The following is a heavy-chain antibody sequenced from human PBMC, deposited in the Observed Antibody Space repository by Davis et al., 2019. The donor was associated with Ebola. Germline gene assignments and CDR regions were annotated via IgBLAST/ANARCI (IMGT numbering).Heavy chain of an antibody. V-gene: IGHV1-8*01. CDR1: GYTFTNYD. D-gene: IGHD3-9*01. CDR2: MNPSNGNT. Sequence: ASVKVSCKASGYTFTNYDINWLRQATGQGLEWMGRMNPSNGNTDSAQKFQGRVSMTRDTSIGTAYMELSSLRSEDTAVYYCARGRYSSATEFADYWGQGTLITVSS. CDR3: ARGRYSSATEFADY. J-gene: IGHJ4*02.